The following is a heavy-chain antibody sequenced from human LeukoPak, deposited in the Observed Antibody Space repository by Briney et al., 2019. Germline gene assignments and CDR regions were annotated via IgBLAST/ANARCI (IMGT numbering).Heavy chain of an antibody. CDR1: GFTLSSYW. CDR2: INSDETST. D-gene: IGHD2-15*01. CDR3: ARSRYGVVALFDY. Sequence: PGGSLRLSCAASGFTLSSYWMHWVRQAPGKGLVWVSRINSDETSTSYADSVKGRFTISRDNAKKTLYLQMNSLRAEDTAVYYCARSRYGVVALFDYWGQGTLVTVSS. J-gene: IGHJ4*02. V-gene: IGHV3-74*01.